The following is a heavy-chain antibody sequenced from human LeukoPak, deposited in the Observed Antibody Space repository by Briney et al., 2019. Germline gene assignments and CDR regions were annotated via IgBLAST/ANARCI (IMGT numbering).Heavy chain of an antibody. Sequence: ASVKVSCKASGYTFTDDYMHWVRQAPGQGLEWMGWINPLTGFTNYAQEFQGRVTMTRVTSISTAYMEVRRLRFDDTAVYYCAPTPEAYTSNWNVWGQGTLVTVSS. CDR3: APTPEAYTSNWNV. CDR1: GYTFTDDY. V-gene: IGHV1-2*02. J-gene: IGHJ4*02. D-gene: IGHD6-13*01. CDR2: INPLTGFT.